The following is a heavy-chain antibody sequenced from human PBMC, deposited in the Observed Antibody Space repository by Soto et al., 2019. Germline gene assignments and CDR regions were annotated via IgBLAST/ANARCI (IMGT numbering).Heavy chain of an antibody. CDR1: GYTFTNYY. D-gene: IGHD3-3*02. CDR2: INPSGST. Sequence: QVQLVQSGAEVKKPGASVKVSCRASGYTFTNYYIHWVRQAHGQGLEWLGIINPSGSTTYAQKFQGRVTLTRDTSTSTVYMELSRLRSEDAAVYYCAREAGVAIVGVVSYYGMDVWGQGTTVTVSS. V-gene: IGHV1-46*01. J-gene: IGHJ6*02. CDR3: AREAGVAIVGVVSYYGMDV.